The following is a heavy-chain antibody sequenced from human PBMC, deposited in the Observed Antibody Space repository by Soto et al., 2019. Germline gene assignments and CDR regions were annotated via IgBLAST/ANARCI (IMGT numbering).Heavy chain of an antibody. CDR2: INAGTGNT. CDR3: ARSIGVVTALDY. J-gene: IGHJ4*02. V-gene: IGHV1-3*05. Sequence: QVQLVQSGAEEKKPGASVKVSCKASGYTFTSYAMHWVRQAPGQRLEWRGWINAGTGNTKYSQKFQGRVTITRDTSASAAYMALSSLRAEDTAVYYCARSIGVVTALDYWGQGTLGTVST. CDR1: GYTFTSYA. D-gene: IGHD2-21*02.